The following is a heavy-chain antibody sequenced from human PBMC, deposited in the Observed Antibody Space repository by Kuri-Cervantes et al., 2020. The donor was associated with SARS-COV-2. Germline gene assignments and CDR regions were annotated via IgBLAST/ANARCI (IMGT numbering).Heavy chain of an antibody. J-gene: IGHJ4*02. CDR3: TREDFWGGYWEN. V-gene: IGHV3-49*04. CDR2: IRSKAYGGTT. Sequence: GESLKISCAAPGFTFSNAWMSWVRQAPGKGLEWVGFIRSKAYGGTTEYAASVKGRFTISRDDSKSIAYLQMNSLKTEDTAVYYCTREDFWGGYWENWGQGSLVTVSS. D-gene: IGHD3-3*01. CDR1: GFTFSNAW.